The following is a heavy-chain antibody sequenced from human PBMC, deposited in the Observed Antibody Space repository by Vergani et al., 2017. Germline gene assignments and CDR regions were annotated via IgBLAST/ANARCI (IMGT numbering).Heavy chain of an antibody. CDR1: GYTLTELS. D-gene: IGHD6-19*01. Sequence: QVQLVQSGAEVKKPGASVKVSCKVSGYTLTELSMHWVRQAPGKGLEWMGGFDPEDGETIYAQKFQGRVTMTEDTSTDTAYMELSSLRSEDTAVYYCARDIAVAGIVNNWFDPWGQGTLVTVSS. J-gene: IGHJ5*02. CDR2: FDPEDGET. CDR3: ARDIAVAGIVNNWFDP. V-gene: IGHV1-24*01.